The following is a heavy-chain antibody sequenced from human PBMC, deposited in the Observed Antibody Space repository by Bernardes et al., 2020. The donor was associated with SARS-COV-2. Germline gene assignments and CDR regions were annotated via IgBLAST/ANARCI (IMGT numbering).Heavy chain of an antibody. CDR3: VRDSGRIRRAGAIGMDV. V-gene: IGHV1-2*02. Sequence: ASVKVSCKASGYIFTGYYMHWVRQAPGQGLEWMGWINPNSGDTNYAQKFQGRVTMTRDTSISTAYMELSRLRSDDTAVYYCVRDSGRIRRAGAIGMDVWGTGTTVTGSS. J-gene: IGHJ6*04. D-gene: IGHD2-2*01. CDR2: INPNSGDT. CDR1: GYIFTGYY.